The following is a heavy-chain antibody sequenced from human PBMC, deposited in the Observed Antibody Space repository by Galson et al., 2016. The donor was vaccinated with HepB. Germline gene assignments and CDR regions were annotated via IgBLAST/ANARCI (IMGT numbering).Heavy chain of an antibody. CDR3: AREWSSGLFFDP. Sequence: SETLSLTCNVSGDSISAFYWTWLRQSPGKSLQWLGYIYYTGTTVYNPSLNSRVTISLGPSENQFSLSLLSVTAADTAVYFCAREWSSGLFFDPWGQGALVTVSS. CDR2: IYYTGTT. V-gene: IGHV4-59*01. J-gene: IGHJ5*02. CDR1: GDSISAFY. D-gene: IGHD3-22*01.